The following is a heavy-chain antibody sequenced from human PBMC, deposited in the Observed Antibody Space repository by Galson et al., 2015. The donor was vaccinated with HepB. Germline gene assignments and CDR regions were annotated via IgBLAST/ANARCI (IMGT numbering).Heavy chain of an antibody. V-gene: IGHV3-23*01. Sequence: SLRLSCAASGFTFSSYAMCWVRQAPGKGLEWVSAISGSGGSTYYADSVKGRFTISRDNSKNTLYLQMNSLRAEDTAVYYCAKDSAGYCSSTCYMDVWGKGTTVTVSS. CDR1: GFTFSSYA. D-gene: IGHD2-2*01. CDR3: AKDSAGYCSSTCYMDV. CDR2: ISGSGGST. J-gene: IGHJ6*03.